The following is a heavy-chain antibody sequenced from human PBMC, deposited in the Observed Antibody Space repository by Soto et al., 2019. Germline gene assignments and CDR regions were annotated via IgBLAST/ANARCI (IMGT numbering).Heavy chain of an antibody. CDR1: GGSISSGDYY. V-gene: IGHV4-30-4*01. Sequence: PSETLSLTCTVSGGSISSGDYYWSWIRQPPGKGLEWIGYIYYSGSTYYNPSLKSRVTISVDTSKNQFSLKLSSVTAADTAVYYCAREYSSFNYYYYGMDVWGQGTTVTVS. D-gene: IGHD6-6*01. CDR3: AREYSSFNYYYYGMDV. J-gene: IGHJ6*02. CDR2: IYYSGST.